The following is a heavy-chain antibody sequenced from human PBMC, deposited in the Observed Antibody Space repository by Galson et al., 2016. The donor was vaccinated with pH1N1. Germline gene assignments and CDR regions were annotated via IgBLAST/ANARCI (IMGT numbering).Heavy chain of an antibody. Sequence: LSLTCTVSGGSLSSYYWSWIRQHPGKGLEWIGYIYYSGSTYYNPSLKSRVTISVDTSKNQFSLKLSSVTAADTAVYYCARGKLADGDYEHFDYWGQGTLVTVSS. V-gene: IGHV4-31*03. CDR2: IYYSGST. D-gene: IGHD4-17*01. CDR3: ARGKLADGDYEHFDY. CDR1: GGSLSSYY. J-gene: IGHJ4*02.